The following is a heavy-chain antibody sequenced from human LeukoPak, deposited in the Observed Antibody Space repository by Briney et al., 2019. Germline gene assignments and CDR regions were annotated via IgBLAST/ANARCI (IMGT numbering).Heavy chain of an antibody. Sequence: SGTLSLTCAVSGGSISSGNWWNWVRQPPGKGLEWIGEIYHSGRTNYNPSLKSRVTISVDTSKNQFSLKLNSVTAADTAVYYCARDSGYDWDYWGQGTLVTVSS. V-gene: IGHV4-4*02. J-gene: IGHJ4*02. D-gene: IGHD5-12*01. CDR3: ARDSGYDWDY. CDR2: IYHSGRT. CDR1: GGSISSGNW.